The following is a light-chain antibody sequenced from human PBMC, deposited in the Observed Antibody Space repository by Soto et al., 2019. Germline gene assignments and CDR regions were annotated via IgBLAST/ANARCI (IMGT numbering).Light chain of an antibody. V-gene: IGKV1-5*01. J-gene: IGKJ5*01. Sequence: IQMTQSPSTLSASVGDRFAITCRASQSISSWLAWYQQKPGKAPKLLIYDASSLESGVPSRFSGSGSGTEFTLTISSLQPEDFATYYCQQSYSTHITFGQGTRLEIK. CDR3: QQSYSTHIT. CDR1: QSISSW. CDR2: DAS.